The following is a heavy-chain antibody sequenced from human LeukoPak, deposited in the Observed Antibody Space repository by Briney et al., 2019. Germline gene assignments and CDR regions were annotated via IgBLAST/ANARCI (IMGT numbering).Heavy chain of an antibody. CDR3: ARKDGDY. V-gene: IGHV4-4*07. J-gene: IGHJ4*02. CDR2: IYSSGST. CDR1: GASISTFY. Sequence: SETLSLTCSVSGASISTFYWSWVRQPAGRGLEWIGLIYSSGSTLLNPSLKNRVAMSVDLTKNQPSLKLTAVTAADTAMYFCARKDGDYWGRGTLVTVSS.